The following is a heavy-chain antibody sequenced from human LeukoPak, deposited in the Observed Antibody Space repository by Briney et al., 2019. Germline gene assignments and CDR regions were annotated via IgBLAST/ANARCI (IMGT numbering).Heavy chain of an antibody. V-gene: IGHV5-51*01. Sequence: GESLKIPCQGSGYNFPIYWIGWVRQMPGQGLEWMGIIYPDDSNTIYGPSFQGQVTISADKSINTAYLEWSSLKASDTAIYYCARQGAAGKYYYYMDVWGKGTTVTVSS. D-gene: IGHD6-13*01. CDR2: IYPDDSNT. CDR3: ARQGAAGKYYYYMDV. CDR1: GYNFPIYW. J-gene: IGHJ6*03.